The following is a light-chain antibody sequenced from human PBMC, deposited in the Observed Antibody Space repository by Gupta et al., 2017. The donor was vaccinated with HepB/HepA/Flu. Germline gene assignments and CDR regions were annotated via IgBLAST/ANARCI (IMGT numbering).Light chain of an antibody. CDR1: GSDVGGYNY. V-gene: IGLV2-14*03. CDR2: DVS. J-gene: IGLJ3*02. CDR3: SSHTSSSTLWV. Sequence: QSALTQPASVSGSPGQSITISCPGTGSDVGGYNYVSWYQQHPGKAPKLMIYDVSNRPSGVSNRFSGSKSGNTASLTISGLQAEDEADYYCSSHTSSSTLWVFGGGTKLTVL.